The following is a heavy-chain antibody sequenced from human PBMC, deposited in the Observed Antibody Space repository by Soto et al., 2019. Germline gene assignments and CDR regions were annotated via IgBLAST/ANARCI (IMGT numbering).Heavy chain of an antibody. D-gene: IGHD2-2*01. J-gene: IGHJ4*02. Sequence: GGSLRLSCAASGFTFSSYAMHWVRQAPGKGLEWVAVISYDGSNKYYADSVKGRFTISRDNSKNTLYLQMNSLRAEDTAVYYCARGRVPAAITRVGLDYWGQGTLVTVSS. CDR2: ISYDGSNK. CDR3: ARGRVPAAITRVGLDY. V-gene: IGHV3-30-3*01. CDR1: GFTFSSYA.